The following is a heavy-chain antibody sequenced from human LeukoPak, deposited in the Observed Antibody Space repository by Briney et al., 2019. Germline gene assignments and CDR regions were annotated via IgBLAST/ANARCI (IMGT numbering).Heavy chain of an antibody. Sequence: PGGSLRLSCAASGFTFRSYSMNWVRQAPGKGLEWVSYISSSSSTIYYADSVKGRFTISRDNAKNSLYLQMNSLRAEDTAVYYCARIPPIGYSSGWFDYYYYGMDVWGQGTTVTVSS. V-gene: IGHV3-48*04. CDR3: ARIPPIGYSSGWFDYYYYGMDV. J-gene: IGHJ6*02. D-gene: IGHD6-19*01. CDR2: ISSSSSTI. CDR1: GFTFRSYS.